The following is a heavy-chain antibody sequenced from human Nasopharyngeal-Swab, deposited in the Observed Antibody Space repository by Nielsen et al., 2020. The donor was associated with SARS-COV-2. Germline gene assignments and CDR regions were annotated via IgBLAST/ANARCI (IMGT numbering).Heavy chain of an antibody. Sequence: WVRQAPGQGLEWMGGIIPIFGTANYAQKFQGRVTTTADESTRTAYMGLSSLRSEDTAMYYCAREGAHYYDSSGYFSHDYWGQGTLVTSPQ. D-gene: IGHD3-22*01. CDR3: AREGAHYYDSSGYFSHDY. J-gene: IGHJ4*02. V-gene: IGHV1-69*01. CDR2: IIPIFGTA.